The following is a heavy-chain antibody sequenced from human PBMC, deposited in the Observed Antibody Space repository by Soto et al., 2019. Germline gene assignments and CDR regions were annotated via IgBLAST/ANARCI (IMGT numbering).Heavy chain of an antibody. V-gene: IGHV3-7*03. CDR1: GFTVSNYW. J-gene: IGHJ4*02. Sequence: PGGSLRLSCAPSGFTVSNYWMSWVRQPPGKGLEWVANMKPDGGEINYVDSVKGRFTILRDNAKNSLYLQMNSLRVEDTSVYYCGRDRVHSSFDYWGPGTPVTVSS. CDR3: GRDRVHSSFDY. D-gene: IGHD4-4*01. CDR2: MKPDGGEI.